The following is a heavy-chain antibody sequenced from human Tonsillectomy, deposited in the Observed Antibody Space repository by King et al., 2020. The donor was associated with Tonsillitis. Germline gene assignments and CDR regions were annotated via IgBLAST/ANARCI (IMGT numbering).Heavy chain of an antibody. V-gene: IGHV3-48*03. Sequence: EVQLVESGGGLVQPGGSLRLSCAASGFTFSSYEMNWVRQAPGKGLEWVSYISSSGSTIYYADSVKGRFTISRDNAKNSLYLQMNSLRAEDTAVYYCARKWASDGYLGWMNWFDPWGQGTLVTVSS. J-gene: IGHJ5*02. CDR3: ARKWASDGYLGWMNWFDP. CDR2: ISSSGSTI. D-gene: IGHD5-24*01. CDR1: GFTFSSYE.